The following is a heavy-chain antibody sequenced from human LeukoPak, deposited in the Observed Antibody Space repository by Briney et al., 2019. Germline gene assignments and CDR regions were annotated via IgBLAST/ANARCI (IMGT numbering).Heavy chain of an antibody. J-gene: IGHJ6*03. CDR1: GGSISSGSYY. CDR3: ARRGISQGYYMDV. Sequence: SETLSLTCTVSGGSISSGSYYWSWIRQPAGKGLEWIGRIYTSGSTNYNPSLKSRVTISVDTSKNQFSLKLSSVTAADTAVYYCARRGISQGYYMDVWGKGTTVTISS. CDR2: IYTSGST. V-gene: IGHV4-61*02. D-gene: IGHD6-13*01.